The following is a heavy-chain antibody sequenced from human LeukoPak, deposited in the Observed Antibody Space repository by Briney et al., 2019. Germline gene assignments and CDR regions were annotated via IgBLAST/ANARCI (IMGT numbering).Heavy chain of an antibody. V-gene: IGHV1-2*02. CDR2: INPNSGGT. CDR1: GYTFTGYY. Sequence: ASVKVSCKASGYTFTGYYMHWVRQAPGQGLEWMGWINPNSGGTNYAQKFQGRVTMTRDTSISTAYMELSRLRSDDTAVYYCARDLENGYSYGYVRGKNPGEVDYWGQGTLVTVSS. J-gene: IGHJ4*02. D-gene: IGHD5-18*01. CDR3: ARDLENGYSYGYVRGKNPGEVDY.